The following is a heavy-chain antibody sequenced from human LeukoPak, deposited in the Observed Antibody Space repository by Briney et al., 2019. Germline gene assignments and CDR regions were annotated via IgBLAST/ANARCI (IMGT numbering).Heavy chain of an antibody. CDR3: TRDLGSSGWFDFFQR. V-gene: IGHV3-23*01. Sequence: GGSLRLSCAASGFTFSSYVMSWVRQAPGKGLEWVSTISDSGGSTYYADSVKGRFTISRDNAKNSLYLQMNSLRAEDTAVYYCTRDLGSSGWFDFFQRWGQGTLVTVSS. CDR2: ISDSGGST. CDR1: GFTFSSYV. J-gene: IGHJ1*01. D-gene: IGHD6-19*01.